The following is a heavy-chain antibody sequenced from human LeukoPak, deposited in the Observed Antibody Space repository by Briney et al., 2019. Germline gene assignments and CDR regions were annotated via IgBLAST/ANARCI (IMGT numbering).Heavy chain of an antibody. Sequence: GESLKISCKGSGYSFTSYWIGWVRQMPGRGLEWMGIIYPGDSDTRYSPPFQGQVTISADKSISTAYLQWSSLKASDTAMYYCARQGSSDYDYVWGSYRPRPLGPVLNWGQGTLVTVSS. CDR2: IYPGDSDT. J-gene: IGHJ4*02. CDR1: GYSFTSYW. CDR3: ARQGSSDYDYVWGSYRPRPLGPVLN. V-gene: IGHV5-51*01. D-gene: IGHD3-16*02.